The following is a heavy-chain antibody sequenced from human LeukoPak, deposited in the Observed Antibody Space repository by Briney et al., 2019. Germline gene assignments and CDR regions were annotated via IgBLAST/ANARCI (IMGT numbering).Heavy chain of an antibody. J-gene: IGHJ5*02. D-gene: IGHD5-12*01. V-gene: IGHV3-11*01. CDR3: GRDGSGSPES. CDR2: ISSSGSTK. Sequence: KSGGSLRLSCAASGFTFSDYYMSWIRQAPGKGLEWGSYISSSGSTKYYADSVKGRFTIYRDNATNSLYLQMKSLRAEDTAVYYCGRDGSGSPESCGQGNLFTVSS. CDR1: GFTFSDYY.